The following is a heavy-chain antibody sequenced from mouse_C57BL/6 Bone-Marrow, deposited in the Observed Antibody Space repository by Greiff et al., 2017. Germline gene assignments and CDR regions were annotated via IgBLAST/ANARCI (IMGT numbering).Heavy chain of an antibody. J-gene: IGHJ2*01. D-gene: IGHD2-1*01. CDR2: ISNGGGST. V-gene: IGHV5-12*01. Sequence: EVKVVESGGGLVQPGASLKLSCAASGFTFSDYYMYWVRQTPERRLEWVAYISNGGGSTYYPDTVKGRITISRDNAKNTQYLQISRLKSEDTAMYCCGRCYYCNYLDYWGQGTTLTVSS. CDR1: GFTFSDYY. CDR3: GRCYYCNYLDY.